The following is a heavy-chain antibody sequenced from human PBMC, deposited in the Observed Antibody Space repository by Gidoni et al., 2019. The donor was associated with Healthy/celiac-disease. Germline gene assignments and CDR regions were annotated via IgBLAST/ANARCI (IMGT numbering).Heavy chain of an antibody. J-gene: IGHJ4*02. CDR2: IYSSGST. CDR1: GGSISSSSYY. Sequence: QLQLQYSGPGLVKPSETLSLTCTVSGGSISSSSYYWGWIRQPPGKGLEWIGSIYSSGSTYYNPSLKRRVTISVDTSKNQFSLKLSSVTAADTAVYYCARHGRGSWWVPFDYWGQGTLVTVSS. CDR3: ARHGRGSWWVPFDY. V-gene: IGHV4-39*01. D-gene: IGHD6-13*01.